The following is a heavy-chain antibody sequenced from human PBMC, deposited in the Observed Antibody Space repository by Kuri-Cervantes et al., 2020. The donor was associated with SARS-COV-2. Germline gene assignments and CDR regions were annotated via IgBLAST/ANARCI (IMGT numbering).Heavy chain of an antibody. V-gene: IGHV3-7*03. Sequence: ETLSLTCAGSGITFSSYWMNWVRQAPGKGLEWVANIKQDGSETYYVDSVKGRFTIPRDNAKNSLYLQMNSLRAEDTAVYYCARDLYYYDSSGYYDYWGQGTLVTVSS. J-gene: IGHJ4*02. CDR2: IKQDGSET. D-gene: IGHD3-22*01. CDR1: GITFSSYW. CDR3: ARDLYYYDSSGYYDY.